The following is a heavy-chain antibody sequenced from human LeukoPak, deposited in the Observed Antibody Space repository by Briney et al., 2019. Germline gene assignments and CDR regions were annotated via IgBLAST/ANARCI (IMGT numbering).Heavy chain of an antibody. J-gene: IGHJ4*02. V-gene: IGHV3-21*01. CDR2: ISSSSSYI. D-gene: IGHD3-10*01. CDR1: GFTFSSYS. CDR3: ARSVVRGVIIFLGGQKKYYFDY. Sequence: GGSLRLSCAASGFTFSSYSMNWVRQAPGKGLEWVSSISSSSSYIYYADSVKGRFTISRDNAKNSLCLQMNSLRAEDTAVYYCARSVVRGVIIFLGGQKKYYFDYWGQGTLVTVSS.